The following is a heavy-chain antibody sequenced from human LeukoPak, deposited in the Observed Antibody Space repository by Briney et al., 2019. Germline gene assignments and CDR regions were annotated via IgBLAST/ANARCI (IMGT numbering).Heavy chain of an antibody. Sequence: PSETLSLTCAVSGYFIGSGQYWGWIRQPPGKGLEWIGNIYHSGTSYYNPSLKSRIHLSIDTSKNQFSLNLASVTATDTAVYYCVGAHGSGIIRDYWGQGLLVTVSS. CDR2: IYHSGTS. D-gene: IGHD3-10*01. J-gene: IGHJ4*02. V-gene: IGHV4-38-2*01. CDR1: GYFIGSGQY. CDR3: VGAHGSGIIRDY.